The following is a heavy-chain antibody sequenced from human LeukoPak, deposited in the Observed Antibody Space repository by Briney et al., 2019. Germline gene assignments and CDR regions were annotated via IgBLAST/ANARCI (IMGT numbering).Heavy chain of an antibody. J-gene: IGHJ5*02. Sequence: GGSLRLSCAASGFTFSSYAMHWVRQAPGKGLEWVAVISYDGSNKYYADSVKGRFTISRDNSKNTLYLQMNSLRAEDTAVYYCAKDQSYYGSGSYPVYNWFDPWGQGTLVTVSS. D-gene: IGHD3-10*01. CDR3: AKDQSYYGSGSYPVYNWFDP. V-gene: IGHV3-30*04. CDR1: GFTFSSYA. CDR2: ISYDGSNK.